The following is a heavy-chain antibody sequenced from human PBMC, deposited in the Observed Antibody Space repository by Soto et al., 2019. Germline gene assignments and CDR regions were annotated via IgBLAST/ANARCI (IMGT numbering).Heavy chain of an antibody. CDR1: GYSFTSYW. Sequence: GESLKISCKGSGYSFTSYWIGWVRQMPGKGLEWMGIIYPGDSGTRYSPSFQGQVTISADKSISTAYLQWSSLKASDTAMYYCARPTDYGGNSDAFDIWGQGTMVTVS. D-gene: IGHD4-17*01. CDR2: IYPGDSGT. V-gene: IGHV5-51*01. J-gene: IGHJ3*02. CDR3: ARPTDYGGNSDAFDI.